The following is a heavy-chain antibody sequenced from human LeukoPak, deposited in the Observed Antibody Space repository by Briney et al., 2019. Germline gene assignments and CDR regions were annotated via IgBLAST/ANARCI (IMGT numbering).Heavy chain of an antibody. J-gene: IGHJ4*02. CDR3: ATLTQSL. D-gene: IGHD1-14*01. Sequence: GASVKVSCKASGYTFTSYAMNWVRQAPGQGLEWMGIINPSGGSTSYAQKFQGRVTMTRDMSTSTVYMELSSLRSEDTAVYYCATLTQSLWGQGALVTVSS. CDR1: GYTFTSYA. V-gene: IGHV1-46*01. CDR2: INPSGGST.